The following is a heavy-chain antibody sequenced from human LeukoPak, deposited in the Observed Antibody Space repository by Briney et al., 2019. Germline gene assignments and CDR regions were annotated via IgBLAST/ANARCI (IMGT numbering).Heavy chain of an antibody. CDR2: ISYDGSNK. J-gene: IGHJ4*02. D-gene: IGHD1-26*01. CDR1: GFTFSSYA. Sequence: GGSLRLSCAASGFTFSSYAMHWVRQAPGKGLERVAVISYDGSNKYYADSVKGRFTISRDNSKNTLYLQMNSLRAEDTAVYYCARDKYPGSGSYYIFDYWGQGTLVTVSS. CDR3: ARDKYPGSGSYYIFDY. V-gene: IGHV3-30-3*01.